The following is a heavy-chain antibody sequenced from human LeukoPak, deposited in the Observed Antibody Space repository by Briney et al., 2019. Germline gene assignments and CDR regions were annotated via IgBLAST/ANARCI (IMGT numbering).Heavy chain of an antibody. Sequence: ASVKVSCKASGGTFSSYAISWVRQAPGQGLEWMGGIIPIFGTANYAQKFQGRVTITADESTSTAYMELSSLRSDDTAVYYCARVPYYDSSGYPYYFDYWGQGTLVTVSS. V-gene: IGHV1-69*13. J-gene: IGHJ4*02. CDR1: GGTFSSYA. CDR3: ARVPYYDSSGYPYYFDY. D-gene: IGHD3-22*01. CDR2: IIPIFGTA.